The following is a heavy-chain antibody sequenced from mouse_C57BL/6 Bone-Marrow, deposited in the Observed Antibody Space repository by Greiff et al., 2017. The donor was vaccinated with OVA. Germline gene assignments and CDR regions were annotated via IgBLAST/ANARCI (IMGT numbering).Heavy chain of an antibody. Sequence: QVQLQQPGAELVKPGASVKLSCKASGYTFTSYWMQWVKQRPGQGLVWIGEIDPSDSYTTYHQQFKGQATLTVDTSSSTVYRQLSSLTSEDSAVYYSARVGGYYYGSSYGYYGDYWGQGTTLTVSS. V-gene: IGHV1-50*01. CDR3: ARVGGYYYGSSYGYYGDY. CDR2: IDPSDSYT. CDR1: GYTFTSYW. D-gene: IGHD1-1*01. J-gene: IGHJ2*01.